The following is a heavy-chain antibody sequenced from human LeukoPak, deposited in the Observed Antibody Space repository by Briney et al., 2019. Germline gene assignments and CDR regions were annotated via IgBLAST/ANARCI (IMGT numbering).Heavy chain of an antibody. D-gene: IGHD6-13*01. J-gene: IGHJ4*02. CDR1: GFTFSSYS. CDR2: ISSSSTTI. CDR3: ARDRAAAGRRYFDY. Sequence: PGGSLRLSCAASGFTFSSYSMNWVRQAPGKGLEWVSNISSSSTTIYYVDSVKGRFIISRDNAKNSLYLQMNSLRAEDTAVYYCARDRAAAGRRYFDYWGQGTLVTVSS. V-gene: IGHV3-48*01.